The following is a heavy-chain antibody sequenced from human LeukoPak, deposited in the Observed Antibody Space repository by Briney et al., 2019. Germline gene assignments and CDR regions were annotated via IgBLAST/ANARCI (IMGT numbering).Heavy chain of an antibody. D-gene: IGHD1-14*01. CDR1: GYTFTDYY. J-gene: IGHJ3*02. CDR3: ARKGGPRVNAFDI. Sequence: ASVKVSCEASGYTFTDYYMHWVRQAPGQGLEWMGWINPNTGGTNYAQIFQGRVTMTRDTSISTAYMELTGLRSDDTAVYFCARKGGPRVNAFDIWGQGTMVTVSS. V-gene: IGHV1-2*02. CDR2: INPNTGGT.